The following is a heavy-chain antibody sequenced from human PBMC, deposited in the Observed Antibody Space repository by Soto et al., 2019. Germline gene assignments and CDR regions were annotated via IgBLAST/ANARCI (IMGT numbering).Heavy chain of an antibody. CDR2: ISYDGSNK. V-gene: IGHV3-30*18. D-gene: IGHD2-15*01. CDR3: AKDRVEVYFYYGMDV. J-gene: IGHJ6*02. CDR1: GFMFSNYG. Sequence: QVQLVESGGGVVQPEGSLRLSCAASGFMFSNYGMHWVRQAPGKGLEWLALISYDGSNKYYADSVKGRFTISRDNSKNTLHLQMNSLRAEDTAVYYCAKDRVEVYFYYGMDVWGQGTTVTVSS.